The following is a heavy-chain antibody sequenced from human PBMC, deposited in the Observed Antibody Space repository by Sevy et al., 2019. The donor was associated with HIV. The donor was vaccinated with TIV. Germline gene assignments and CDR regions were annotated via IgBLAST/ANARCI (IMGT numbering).Heavy chain of an antibody. CDR1: GFTFSVYS. V-gene: IGHV3-21*01. J-gene: IGHJ6*02. CDR2: ISSSFYI. D-gene: IGHD3-22*01. CDR3: VQEIGAKNHV. Sequence: GGSLRLSCAASGFTFSVYSMNWVRQAPGKGLEWVSSISSSFYINYADSVKGRFTISRDNAKNSLYRQMNSLRADDTAVYYCVQEIGAKNHVWGQGTTVTVSS.